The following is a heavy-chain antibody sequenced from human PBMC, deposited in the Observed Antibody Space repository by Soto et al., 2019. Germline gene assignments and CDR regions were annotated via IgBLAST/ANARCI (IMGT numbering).Heavy chain of an antibody. D-gene: IGHD3-10*01. CDR1: GYTFTSYA. CDR2: INAGNGNT. J-gene: IGHJ4*02. Sequence: QVQLVQSGAEEKKPGASVEVSCKASGYTFTSYAMHWVRQAPGQRLEWMGWINAGNGNTKYSQKFQGRVTITRDTSASTAYMELSSLRSEDTAVYYCASSAPVLLWFGESRPFDYWGQGTLVTVSS. V-gene: IGHV1-3*05. CDR3: ASSAPVLLWFGESRPFDY.